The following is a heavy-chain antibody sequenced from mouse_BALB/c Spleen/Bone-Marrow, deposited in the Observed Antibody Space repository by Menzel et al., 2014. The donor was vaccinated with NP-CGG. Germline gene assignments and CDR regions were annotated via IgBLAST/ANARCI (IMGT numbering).Heavy chain of an antibody. CDR2: ILPGSGNT. V-gene: IGHV1-9*01. CDR1: GYTFSSYW. CDR3: TRQGFAC. J-gene: IGHJ3*01. Sequence: VKLMESGPELMKPGASVKISCKATGYTFSSYWIEWVKQRPGHGLEWIGEILPGSGNTHYNEKLKGKATFTADTSSNTAYMQLSSLTSEDSAVYYCTRQGFACWGQGTLVTVSA.